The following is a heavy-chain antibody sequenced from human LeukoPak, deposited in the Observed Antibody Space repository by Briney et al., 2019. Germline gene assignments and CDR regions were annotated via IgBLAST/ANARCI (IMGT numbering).Heavy chain of an antibody. CDR1: GGSISSGGYS. CDR2: IYHSGST. D-gene: IGHD4-17*01. CDR3: ARRSTYGDYVDY. J-gene: IGHJ4*02. Sequence: SETLSLTCAVSGGSISSGGYSWSWIRQPPGKGLEWIGYIYHSGSTYYNPSLKSRVTISVDRSKNQFSLKLSSVTAADTAVYYCARRSTYGDYVDYWGQGTLVTVSS. V-gene: IGHV4-30-2*01.